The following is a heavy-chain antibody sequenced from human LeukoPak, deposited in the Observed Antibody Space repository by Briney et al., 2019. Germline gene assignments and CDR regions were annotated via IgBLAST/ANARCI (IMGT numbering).Heavy chain of an antibody. CDR3: ARQFHNSGYNWFDP. CDR1: GGSFSGYY. J-gene: IGHJ5*02. CDR2: INHSGST. D-gene: IGHD1-1*01. V-gene: IGHV4-34*01. Sequence: SETLSLTCAVYGGSFSGYYWSRIRQPPGKGLEWIGEINHSGSTNYNPSLKSRVTISVDTSKNQFSLKLSSVTAADTAVYYCARQFHNSGYNWFDPWGQGTLVTVSS.